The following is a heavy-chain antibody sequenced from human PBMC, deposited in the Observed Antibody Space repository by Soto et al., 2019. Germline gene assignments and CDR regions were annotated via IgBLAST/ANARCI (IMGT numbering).Heavy chain of an antibody. D-gene: IGHD3-16*01. Sequence: GGSLALGSATDEMKPVSKSLHRDRKPPARGLEWVAVISYDGSNKYYAASLKGRFTISRDNAKNTLYLQMNSLRAEDTAVYYCAKEDSYAGLNSYYYGMDGWGQVTTIIFSS. CDR3: AKEDSYAGLNSYYYGMDG. CDR1: EMKPVSKS. J-gene: IGHJ6*02. CDR2: ISYDGSNK. V-gene: IGHV3-30*18.